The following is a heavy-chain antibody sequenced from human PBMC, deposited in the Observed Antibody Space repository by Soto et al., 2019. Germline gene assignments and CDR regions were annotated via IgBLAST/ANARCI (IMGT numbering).Heavy chain of an antibody. J-gene: IGHJ4*02. CDR1: GFTFSSYA. CDR2: ISGSGGST. V-gene: IGHV3-23*01. Sequence: GGSLRLSCAASGFTFSSYAMSWVRQAPGKGLEWVSAISGSGGSTYYADSVKGRFTISRDNSKNTLYLQMNSLRAEDTAVYYCAKDKRPVYYGDYEMRYYFDYWGQGTLVTVSS. D-gene: IGHD4-17*01. CDR3: AKDKRPVYYGDYEMRYYFDY.